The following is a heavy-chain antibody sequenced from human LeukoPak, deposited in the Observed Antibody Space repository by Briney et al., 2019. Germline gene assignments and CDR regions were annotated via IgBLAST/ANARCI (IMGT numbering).Heavy chain of an antibody. D-gene: IGHD3-10*01. J-gene: IGHJ4*02. CDR3: ARGDYYGSRGDY. CDR2: IWYDGSNK. Sequence: GGSLRLSCAASGFTFSSYGMHWVRQAPGKGLEWVAVIWYDGSNKHYADSVKGRFTISRDNSKNTLYLQMNSLRAEDTAVYYCARGDYYGSRGDYWGQGTLVTVSS. V-gene: IGHV3-33*01. CDR1: GFTFSSYG.